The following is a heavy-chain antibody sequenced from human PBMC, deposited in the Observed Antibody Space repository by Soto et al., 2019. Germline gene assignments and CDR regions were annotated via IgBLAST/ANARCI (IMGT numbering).Heavy chain of an antibody. D-gene: IGHD2-2*01. Sequence: EVQLLESGGGLVQPGGSLRLSCAASGFTFSSYAMSWVRQAPGKGLEWVSAISGSGGSTYYADSVKGRFTISRDNSKNTLYLQMNSLRAEDTAVYYCAKSAAYQLLFGEAFDIWGQGTMVTVSS. J-gene: IGHJ3*02. CDR3: AKSAAYQLLFGEAFDI. V-gene: IGHV3-23*01. CDR2: ISGSGGST. CDR1: GFTFSSYA.